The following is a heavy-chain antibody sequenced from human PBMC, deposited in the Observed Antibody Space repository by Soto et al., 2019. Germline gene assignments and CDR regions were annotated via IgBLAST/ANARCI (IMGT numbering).Heavy chain of an antibody. D-gene: IGHD2-8*02. V-gene: IGHV4-34*01. CDR2: INHSGST. CDR3: ARGGLVGNWFDP. CDR1: GGSFSGYY. Sequence: QVQLQQWGAGLLKPSETLSITCAVYGGSFSGYYWSWIRQPPGKGLEWIGEINHSGSTNYNPSLKSRVTIAVDTSKNQFSLKLSSVTAADTAVYYCARGGLVGNWFDPWGQGPLVTVSS. J-gene: IGHJ5*02.